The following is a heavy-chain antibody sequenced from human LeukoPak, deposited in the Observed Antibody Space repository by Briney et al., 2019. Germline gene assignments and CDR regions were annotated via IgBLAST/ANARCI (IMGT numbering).Heavy chain of an antibody. CDR3: ARGPLAYNFGEFDY. J-gene: IGHJ4*02. Sequence: SETLSLTCAVSGGSISSGGYSWSWIRQPPGKGLEWIGYIFHSGSTEYSPSLKSRVTISVDRPKNQFSLKLSSVTAADTAVYYCARGPLAYNFGEFDYWGQGALVTVSS. CDR1: GGSISSGGYS. CDR2: IFHSGST. D-gene: IGHD5-18*01. V-gene: IGHV4-30-2*01.